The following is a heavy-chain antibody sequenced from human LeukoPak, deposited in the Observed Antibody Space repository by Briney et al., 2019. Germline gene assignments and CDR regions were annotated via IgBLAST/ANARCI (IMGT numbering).Heavy chain of an antibody. CDR3: ARDWRYSSSWFQYFQH. CDR2: IYSSGST. CDR1: GGSISSYY. D-gene: IGHD6-13*01. J-gene: IGHJ1*01. V-gene: IGHV4-4*08. Sequence: SETLSLTCTVSGGSISSYYWNWIRQPPGKGLEWLGYIYSSGSTYYNPSLKSRVNISLDTSKNQFSLKLSSVTAADTAVYYCARDWRYSSSWFQYFQHWGQGTLVTVSS.